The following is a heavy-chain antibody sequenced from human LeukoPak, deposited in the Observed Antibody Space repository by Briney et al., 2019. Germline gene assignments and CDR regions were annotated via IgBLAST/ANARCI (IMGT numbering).Heavy chain of an antibody. CDR2: ISPNSGNT. V-gene: IGHV1-8*01. J-gene: IGHJ4*02. CDR3: AINWNSLNY. Sequence: VASVKVSCMAPGYTFTTYDILWVRQATGGGVEWMGWISPNSGNTYYSQKFQGGVTMTRTSNVSTAYMELSSLTYETTPVYYCAINWNSLNYWGQGTLVTVSS. D-gene: IGHD1-1*01. CDR1: GYTFTTYD.